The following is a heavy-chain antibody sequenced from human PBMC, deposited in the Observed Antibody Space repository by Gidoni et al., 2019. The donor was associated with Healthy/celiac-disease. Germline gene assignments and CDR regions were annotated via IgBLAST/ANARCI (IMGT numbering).Heavy chain of an antibody. J-gene: IGHJ4*02. CDR1: GFTFGAYA. CDR3: TRGSVGSSGYPDY. D-gene: IGHD5-12*01. CDR2: IRSKAYGGTT. Sequence: EVQLVESGGGLVQPGRSLRLSCTASGFTFGAYAMSWFRQAPGKGLEWVGFIRSKAYGGTTEYAASVKGRFTISRDDSKSIAYLQMNSLKTEDTAVYYCTRGSVGSSGYPDYWGQGTLVTVSS. V-gene: IGHV3-49*03.